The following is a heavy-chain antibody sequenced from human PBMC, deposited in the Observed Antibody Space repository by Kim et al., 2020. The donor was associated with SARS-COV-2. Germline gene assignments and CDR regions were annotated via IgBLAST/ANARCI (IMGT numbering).Heavy chain of an antibody. CDR1: GFTFSSYA. V-gene: IGHV3-23*01. CDR2: VSDSGGGT. D-gene: IGHD2-2*01. CDR3: AKEEGDQVFRLVDP. J-gene: IGHJ5*02. Sequence: GGSLRLSCAASGFTFSSYAMSWVRQAPGQGLEWVSAVSDSGGGTYYAGSVRGRFTISRDNSMNTLYLQMNSLRAEDTAVYYFAKEEGDQVFRLVDPWGQG.